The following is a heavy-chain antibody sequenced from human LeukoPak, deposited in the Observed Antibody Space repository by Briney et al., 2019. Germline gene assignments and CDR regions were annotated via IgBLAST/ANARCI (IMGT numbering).Heavy chain of an antibody. CDR3: ARCNYYDSSPFDY. CDR2: IYYSGNT. V-gene: IGHV4-59*01. Sequence: SETLSLTCTVSGGSISSYYWSWIRQPPGEGLEWIGNIYYSGNTNYNPSLKSRVTISVDTSKNQFSLKLSSVTAADTAVYYCARCNYYDSSPFDYWGQGTLVTVSS. J-gene: IGHJ4*02. CDR1: GGSISSYY. D-gene: IGHD3-22*01.